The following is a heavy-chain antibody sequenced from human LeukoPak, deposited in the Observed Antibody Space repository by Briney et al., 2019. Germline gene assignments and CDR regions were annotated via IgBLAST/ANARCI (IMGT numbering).Heavy chain of an antibody. CDR2: ISAYNGNT. J-gene: IGHJ4*02. CDR3: ARGPPDYGDYQFYFDY. D-gene: IGHD4-17*01. CDR1: GYTFTSYG. V-gene: IGHV1-18*01. Sequence: ASVKVSCKASGYTFTSYGISWVRQAPGQGLEWMGWISAYNGNTNYAQKLQGRVTMTTDTSTSTAYMELRSLRSDDTAVYYCARGPPDYGDYQFYFDYWGQGTLVTVSS.